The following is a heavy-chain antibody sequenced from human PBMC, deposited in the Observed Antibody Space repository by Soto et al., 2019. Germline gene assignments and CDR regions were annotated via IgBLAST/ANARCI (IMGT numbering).Heavy chain of an antibody. Sequence: QVQLVQSGAEVKKPGASVKISCKASGYTFTSYYMHWVRQAPRQGLEWMGIINPNGGSTNYAQKLQGRVAMTRGTSASTVYMELNSLRSEDTAVYYCARPPYRGCSNAVCYPLDYWGQGTLVTVSS. CDR2: INPNGGST. D-gene: IGHD2-8*01. CDR1: GYTFTSYY. CDR3: ARPPYRGCSNAVCYPLDY. J-gene: IGHJ4*02. V-gene: IGHV1-46*01.